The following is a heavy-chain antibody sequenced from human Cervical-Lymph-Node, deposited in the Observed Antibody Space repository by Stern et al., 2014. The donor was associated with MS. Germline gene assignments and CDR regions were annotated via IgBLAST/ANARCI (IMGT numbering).Heavy chain of an antibody. CDR1: GYTFTTYY. D-gene: IGHD3-22*01. CDR2: INPSGGNP. CDR3: ARATFDDSSAYFQYYFDH. Sequence: QVQLVQSGAEVRKPGASLKVSCKASGYTFTTYYMHWVRHAPGQGLEWMGVINPSGGNPNYAQKFQGRVTMTRDTSTSTVYMELSSLRSEATAMYYCARATFDDSSAYFQYYFDHWGQGTLVTVSS. V-gene: IGHV1-46*03. J-gene: IGHJ4*02.